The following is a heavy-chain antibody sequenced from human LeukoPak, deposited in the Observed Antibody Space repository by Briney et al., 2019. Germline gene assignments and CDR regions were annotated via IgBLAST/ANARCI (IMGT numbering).Heavy chain of an antibody. CDR3: ARHEYAWRGAFDI. V-gene: IGHV4-59*08. CDR1: GGSISTYY. D-gene: IGHD2/OR15-2a*01. CDR2: INYSGNT. Sequence: SETLSLTCSVSGGSISTYYWSWIRQAPGKGLEWIAYINYSGNTDSNPSPKSRVAMSVDTSENQLSLKLSSVTAADTAVYYCARHEYAWRGAFDIWGQGTMVTVSS. J-gene: IGHJ3*02.